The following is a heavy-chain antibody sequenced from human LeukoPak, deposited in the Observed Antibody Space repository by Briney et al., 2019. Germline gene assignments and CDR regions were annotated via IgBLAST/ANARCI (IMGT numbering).Heavy chain of an antibody. J-gene: IGHJ5*02. CDR3: ARDASVVVPAANNWFDP. V-gene: IGHV3-21*06. CDR2: ISSSSSYI. Sequence: GGSLRLSCAASGFTFGSYSMNWVRQAPGKGLEWVSSISSSSSYIYYADSVKGRFTISRDNAKNSLYLQMNSLRAEDTAVYYCARDASVVVPAANNWFDPWGQGTLVTVSS. CDR1: GFTFGSYS. D-gene: IGHD2-2*01.